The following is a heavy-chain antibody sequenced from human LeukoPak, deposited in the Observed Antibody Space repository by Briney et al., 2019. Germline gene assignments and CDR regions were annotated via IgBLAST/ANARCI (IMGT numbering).Heavy chain of an antibody. CDR2: ISSSGSTI. D-gene: IGHD3-9*01. Sequence: GGSLRLSCAASGFTFSSYEMNWVRQAPGKGLEWVSYISSSGSTIYYADSVKGRFTISRDNAKNSLYLQMNSLRAEDTAVYYCAKDRLRYFDWSSFDYWGQGTLVTVSS. CDR1: GFTFSSYE. CDR3: AKDRLRYFDWSSFDY. J-gene: IGHJ4*02. V-gene: IGHV3-48*03.